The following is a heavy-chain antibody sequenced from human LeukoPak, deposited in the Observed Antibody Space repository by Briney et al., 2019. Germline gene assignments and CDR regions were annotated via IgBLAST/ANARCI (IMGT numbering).Heavy chain of an antibody. D-gene: IGHD3-22*01. CDR2: ISAHNGNT. Sequence: ASVKVSCKASGGTFSSYAISWVRQAPGQGLEWMGWISAHNGNTNYAQKFQGRVTMTTDTSTSTAYMELRSLRSDDTAVYYCGRSRMYYDSSANDYWGQGTLLTVSS. V-gene: IGHV1-18*01. CDR3: GRSRMYYDSSANDY. CDR1: GGTFSSYA. J-gene: IGHJ4*02.